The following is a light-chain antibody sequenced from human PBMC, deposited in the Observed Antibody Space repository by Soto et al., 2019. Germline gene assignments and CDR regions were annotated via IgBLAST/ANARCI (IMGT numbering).Light chain of an antibody. V-gene: IGKV3-20*01. CDR1: QSVSSSY. CDR3: QQYGSSNPA. CDR2: GAS. Sequence: EIVLTQSPGTLSLSPGERATLSCRASQSVSSSYLAWYQQKPGQAPRLLIYGASSRATGIPDRFSGSGSGTDFTVTISRLEPEAFAVYYYQQYGSSNPAFGGGTKVEIK. J-gene: IGKJ4*01.